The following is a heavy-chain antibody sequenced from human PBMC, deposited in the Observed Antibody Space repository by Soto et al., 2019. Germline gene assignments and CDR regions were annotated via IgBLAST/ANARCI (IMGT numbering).Heavy chain of an antibody. D-gene: IGHD3-16*01. Sequence: PSETLSLTCTVSGGSISSGDYYWSWIRQPPGKGLEWIGYIYYSGSTYYNPSLKSRVTISVDTSKNQFSLKLSSVTAADTAVYYCARGRDMITFGGPDMNFWGQGILVTVSS. CDR1: GGSISSGDYY. CDR3: ARGRDMITFGGPDMNF. J-gene: IGHJ4*02. V-gene: IGHV4-30-4*01. CDR2: IYYSGST.